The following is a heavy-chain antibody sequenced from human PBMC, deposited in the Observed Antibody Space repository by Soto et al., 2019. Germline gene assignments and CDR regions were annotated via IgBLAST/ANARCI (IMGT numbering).Heavy chain of an antibody. Sequence: QVQLVQSGAEVKKPGASVKVSCKVSGYTLTELSVHWVRQAPGKGLEWMGGFDPEDGETIYAQKFQGRVTMTEDTSTDTAYMELSSLRSEDTAVYYCATPTLYSSGRWVDAFDIWGQGTMVTVSS. CDR2: FDPEDGET. V-gene: IGHV1-24*01. D-gene: IGHD6-19*01. CDR1: GYTLTELS. J-gene: IGHJ3*02. CDR3: ATPTLYSSGRWVDAFDI.